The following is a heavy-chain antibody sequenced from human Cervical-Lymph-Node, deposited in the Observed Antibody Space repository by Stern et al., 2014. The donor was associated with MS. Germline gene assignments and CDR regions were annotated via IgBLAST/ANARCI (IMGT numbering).Heavy chain of an antibody. CDR2: IFSNDEK. D-gene: IGHD5-24*01. CDR1: GFSLSDSRMS. J-gene: IGHJ4*02. V-gene: IGHV2-26*01. CDR3: ARFTRDGNSFRFEGGLDS. Sequence: QITLKESGPVLVKPTETLTLTCTVSGFSLSDSRMSVSWIRQPPGKALEWLAHIFSNDEKSYRPSLKSRLTISKDTSKSQVVLSMTNMDPVDTATFYCARFTRDGNSFRFEGGLDSWGQGILVTVSS.